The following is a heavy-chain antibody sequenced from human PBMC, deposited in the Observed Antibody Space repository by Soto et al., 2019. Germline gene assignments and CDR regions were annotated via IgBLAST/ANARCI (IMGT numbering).Heavy chain of an antibody. CDR3: ARDHSGSYGY. J-gene: IGHJ4*02. V-gene: IGHV1-69*08. CDR1: GGTFSSYT. Sequence: QVQLVQSGAEVKKPGSSVKVSCKASGGTFSSYTISWVRQAPGQGLEWMGGIIPILGIANYAQKFKGRVTITADKSTSTDYMELSSLRSEETALYYCARDHSGSYGYWGQGTLVTVSS. CDR2: IIPILGIA. D-gene: IGHD1-26*01.